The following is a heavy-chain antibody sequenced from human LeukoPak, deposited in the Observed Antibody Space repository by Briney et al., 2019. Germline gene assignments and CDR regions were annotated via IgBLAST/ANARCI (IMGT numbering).Heavy chain of an antibody. D-gene: IGHD3-10*01. CDR1: GFTFSDYY. Sequence: GGSLRLSCAASGFTFSDYYMTWIRQAPGKGLGWVSDISSSGTSIYYADSVQGRFAISRDNAENSLYLQMNSLRAEDTAVYYCARVNNPRGITLNYYFMDVWGKGTTVTVSS. CDR3: ARVNNPRGITLNYYFMDV. J-gene: IGHJ6*03. CDR2: ISSSGTSI. V-gene: IGHV3-11*01.